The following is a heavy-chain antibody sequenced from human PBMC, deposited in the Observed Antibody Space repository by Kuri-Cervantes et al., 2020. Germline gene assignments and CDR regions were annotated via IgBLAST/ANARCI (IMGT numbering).Heavy chain of an antibody. V-gene: IGHV5-51*01. CDR3: ARDNWGYDRRYFDY. J-gene: IGHJ4*02. D-gene: IGHD5-12*01. Sequence: GGSLRLSCKGSGYSFTSYWIGWVRQMPGKGLEWMGIIYPGDSDTRYSPSFQGQVTISADKYISTAYLQWSSLKASDTAMYYCARDNWGYDRRYFDYWGQGTLVTVSS. CDR1: GYSFTSYW. CDR2: IYPGDSDT.